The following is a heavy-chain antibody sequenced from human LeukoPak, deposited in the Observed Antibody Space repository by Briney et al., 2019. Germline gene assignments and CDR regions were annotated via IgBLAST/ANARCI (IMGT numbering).Heavy chain of an antibody. CDR2: ISGSGGST. V-gene: IGHV3-23*01. CDR3: AKAHPDSSGTFDY. J-gene: IGHJ4*02. D-gene: IGHD3-22*01. Sequence: SGGSLRLSCAASGFTFSSYAMSWVCQAPGKGLEWVSTISGSGGSTYYADSVKGRFTISRDNSKNTLYLQMNSLRAEDTAVYYCAKAHPDSSGTFDYWGQGTLVTVSS. CDR1: GFTFSSYA.